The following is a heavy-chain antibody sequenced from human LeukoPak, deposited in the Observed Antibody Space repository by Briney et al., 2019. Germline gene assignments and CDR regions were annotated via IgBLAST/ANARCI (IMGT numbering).Heavy chain of an antibody. CDR2: ISSSGSTI. Sequence: GGSLRLSCAASGFTFSDYYMSWIRQAPGKGLEWVSYISSSGSTIYYADSVKGRFTISRDNAKNSLYLQINSLTAEDTAVYYCAREGGSPTFEYYFDYWGQGTLVTVSS. CDR1: GFTFSDYY. CDR3: AREGGSPTFEYYFDY. D-gene: IGHD1-26*01. J-gene: IGHJ4*02. V-gene: IGHV3-11*04.